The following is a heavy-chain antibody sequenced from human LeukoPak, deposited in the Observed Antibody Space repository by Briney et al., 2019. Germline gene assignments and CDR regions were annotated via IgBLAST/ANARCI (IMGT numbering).Heavy chain of an antibody. V-gene: IGHV1-2*02. Sequence: GASVKVSCKASGYTSTSYYMHWVRQAPGQGLEWMGWINPNSGGTNYAQKFQGRVTMTRDTSISTAYMELSRLRSDDTAVYYCTRTTYCSSTSCRKGFDYWGQGTLVTVSS. CDR2: INPNSGGT. CDR3: TRTTYCSSTSCRKGFDY. J-gene: IGHJ4*02. CDR1: GYTSTSYY. D-gene: IGHD2-2*01.